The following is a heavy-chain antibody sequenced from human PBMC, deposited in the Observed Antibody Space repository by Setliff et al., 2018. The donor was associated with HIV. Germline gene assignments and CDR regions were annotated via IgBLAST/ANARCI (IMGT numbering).Heavy chain of an antibody. V-gene: IGHV4-39*01. CDR2: VYYSGST. Sequence: NPSETLSLTCSVSGGSIEFSSYYWGWIRRPPGKGLEWIGSVYYSGSTYYNPSLKSRLTISVDTSTNKFSLKLGSVTAADTAVYYCARLRGLNLEPFDYWGQGTLVTVSS. J-gene: IGHJ4*02. CDR1: GGSIEFSSYY. D-gene: IGHD1-1*01. CDR3: ARLRGLNLEPFDY.